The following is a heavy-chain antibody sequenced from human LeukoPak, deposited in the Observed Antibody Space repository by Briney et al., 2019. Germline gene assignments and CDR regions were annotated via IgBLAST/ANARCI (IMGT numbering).Heavy chain of an antibody. CDR3: AGIPVFGVVLHQEPV. Sequence: SVQVSCKAFGGTFRDYALNWVRQAPGQGLEWMGVFIPILGTANSTQKFQDRVTVTADISTNTVYMELSSLRSEDTAVYFCAGIPVFGVVLHQEPVWGKGTTVTVSS. CDR1: GGTFRDYA. CDR2: FIPILGTA. V-gene: IGHV1-69*06. D-gene: IGHD3-3*01. J-gene: IGHJ6*04.